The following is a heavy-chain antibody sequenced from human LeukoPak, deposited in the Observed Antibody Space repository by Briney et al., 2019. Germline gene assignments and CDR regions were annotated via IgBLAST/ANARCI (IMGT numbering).Heavy chain of an antibody. Sequence: GGSLRLSCAASGFTFSSYGIHWVRQAPGKGLEWVAVISYDGGNKYYADSVKGRFTISRDNSKNTLYLQMNTLRAEDTAVYYCAKSSGRGAYHLDYWGQGTLVTGSS. CDR3: AKSSGRGAYHLDY. V-gene: IGHV3-30*18. J-gene: IGHJ4*02. D-gene: IGHD3-10*01. CDR1: GFTFSSYG. CDR2: ISYDGGNK.